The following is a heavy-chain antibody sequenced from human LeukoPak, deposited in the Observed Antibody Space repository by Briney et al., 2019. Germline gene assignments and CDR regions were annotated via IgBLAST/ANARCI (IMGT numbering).Heavy chain of an antibody. CDR2: IKSKTDGETT. CDR1: GFTFSNAW. Sequence: PGGSLRLSCAASGFTFSNAWMSWVRQAPGKGLEWVGRIKSKTDGETTDYAAPVKGRFAISRDDSKNTLYLQMNSLKTEDTAVYYCTILIAVAGTGYWGPGTLVTVSS. CDR3: TILIAVAGTGY. D-gene: IGHD6-19*01. J-gene: IGHJ4*02. V-gene: IGHV3-15*01.